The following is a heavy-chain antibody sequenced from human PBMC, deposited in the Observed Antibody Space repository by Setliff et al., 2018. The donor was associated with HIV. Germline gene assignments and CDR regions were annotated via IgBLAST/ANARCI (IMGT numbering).Heavy chain of an antibody. V-gene: IGHV1-18*01. Sequence: ASVKVSCKASGYTFTSYGISWVRQAPGQGLEWMGWISAYNGNTNYAQKLQGRVTMTTDTSTSTAYMELRSLRSDDTAVYYCAKIAQPDYYGSSGYYPRGAFDIWGQGTMVTVSS. J-gene: IGHJ3*02. CDR1: GYTFTSYG. CDR3: AKIAQPDYYGSSGYYPRGAFDI. CDR2: ISAYNGNT. D-gene: IGHD3-22*01.